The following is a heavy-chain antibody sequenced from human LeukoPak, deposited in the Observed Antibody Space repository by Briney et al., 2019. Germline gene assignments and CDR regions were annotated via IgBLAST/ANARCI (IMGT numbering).Heavy chain of an antibody. V-gene: IGHV3-33*01. J-gene: IGHJ4*02. Sequence: PGGSLRLSCAASGFTFSSYGMHWVRQAPGKGLEWVAVIWYDGSNKYYADSVKGRFTISRDNSKNTLYLQMNSLRAEDTAVYYCARAGDSSGYYSEDYFDYWGQGTLVTVSS. D-gene: IGHD3-22*01. CDR1: GFTFSSYG. CDR3: ARAGDSSGYYSEDYFDY. CDR2: IWYDGSNK.